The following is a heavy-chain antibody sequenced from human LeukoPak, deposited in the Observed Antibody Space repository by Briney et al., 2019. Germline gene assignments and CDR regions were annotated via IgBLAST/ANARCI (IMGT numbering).Heavy chain of an antibody. J-gene: IGHJ6*03. CDR2: VDHTGST. CDR3: ARGRVSSSTWYSTYYYFFYMDF. V-gene: IGHV4-59*01. D-gene: IGHD4-11*01. Sequence: SETLSLTCTVSDDSITMYYWTWIRQPPGKGLEWIGYVDHTGSTKFNPSLNGRVSISRDTSNNFFSLSLRPVTAADTAVYFCARGRVSSSTWYSTYYYFFYMDFWGKGTTVTVSS. CDR1: DDSITMYY.